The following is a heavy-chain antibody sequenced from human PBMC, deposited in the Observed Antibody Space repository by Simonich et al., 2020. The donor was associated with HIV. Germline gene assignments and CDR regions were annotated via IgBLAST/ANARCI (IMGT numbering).Heavy chain of an antibody. CDR3: ARLTAGGLGEYFQH. CDR2: IKHSGST. V-gene: IGHV4-34*01. CDR1: GGAFSGYY. J-gene: IGHJ1*01. D-gene: IGHD6-13*01. Sequence: QVQLQQWGAGLLKPSETLSLTCAVYGGAFSGYYWRWIRQPPGMGLEWIGEIKHSGSTNYNPSLKRRVTISVDTSKNQFSLKLSSVTAADTAVYYCARLTAGGLGEYFQHWGQGTLVTVSS.